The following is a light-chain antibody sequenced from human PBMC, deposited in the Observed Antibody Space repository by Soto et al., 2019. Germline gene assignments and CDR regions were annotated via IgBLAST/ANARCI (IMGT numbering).Light chain of an antibody. Sequence: EIVLPQSPATLSLSPGERATLSCRARQSVSSYLAWYQQKPGQAPRLLIYDASSSATGIPARFSGSGSGTDFTLTISSLEPEDFAVYYCHQRYNWPLTFGGGTKVEI. V-gene: IGKV3-11*01. J-gene: IGKJ4*01. CDR1: QSVSSY. CDR2: DAS. CDR3: HQRYNWPLT.